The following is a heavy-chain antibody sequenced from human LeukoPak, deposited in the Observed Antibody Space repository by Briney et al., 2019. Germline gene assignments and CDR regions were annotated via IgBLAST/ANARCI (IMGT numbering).Heavy chain of an antibody. J-gene: IGHJ4*02. Sequence: PSQTLSLTCTVSGGSISSSSYYWGWIRQPPGKGLEWIGSIYYSGSTYYNPSLKSRVTISVDTSKNQFSLKLSSVTAADTAVYYCAGRDSSGWTFDYWGQGTLVTVSS. V-gene: IGHV4-39*01. CDR2: IYYSGST. D-gene: IGHD6-19*01. CDR3: AGRDSSGWTFDY. CDR1: GGSISSSSYY.